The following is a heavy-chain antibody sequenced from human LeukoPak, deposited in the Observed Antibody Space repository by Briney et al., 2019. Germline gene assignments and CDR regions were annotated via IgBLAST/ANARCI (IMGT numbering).Heavy chain of an antibody. J-gene: IGHJ4*02. CDR2: ISGSGGST. CDR1: GFTFSSYG. V-gene: IGHV3-23*01. CDR3: AKDRSSSYYYDSSDY. Sequence: PGGSLRLSCAASGFTFSSYGMSWVRQAPGKGLEWVSAISGSGGSTYYADSVKGRFTISRDNSKNTLYLQMNSLRAEDTAVYYCAKDRSSSYYYDSSDYWGQGTLVTVSS. D-gene: IGHD3-22*01.